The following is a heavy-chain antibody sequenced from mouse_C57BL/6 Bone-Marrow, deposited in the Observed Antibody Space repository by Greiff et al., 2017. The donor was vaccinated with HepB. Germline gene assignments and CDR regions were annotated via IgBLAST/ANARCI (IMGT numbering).Heavy chain of an antibody. CDR3: TRRGIYDYALYY. D-gene: IGHD2-4*01. J-gene: IGHJ2*01. CDR2: IHPNSGST. Sequence: KQPGAELVKPGASVKLSCKASGYTFTSYWMHWVKQRPGQGLEWIGMIHPNSGSTNYNEKFKSKATLTVDKSSSTAYMQLSSLTSEDSAVYYCTRRGIYDYALYYWGQGTTLTVSS. V-gene: IGHV1-64*01. CDR1: GYTFTSYW.